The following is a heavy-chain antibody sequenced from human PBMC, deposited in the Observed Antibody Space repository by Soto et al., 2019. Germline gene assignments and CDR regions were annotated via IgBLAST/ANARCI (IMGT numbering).Heavy chain of an antibody. Sequence: QVQLVQSGAEVKKPGSSVKVSCKASGGTFSSYAISWVRQAPGQGLEWMGGIIPIFGTANYAQKFQGRVTITADESTSTAYMELSSLRSEDTAVYYCATDSAVVDTAMVWYFDLWGRGTLVTVSS. V-gene: IGHV1-69*01. D-gene: IGHD5-18*01. J-gene: IGHJ2*01. CDR1: GGTFSSYA. CDR2: IIPIFGTA. CDR3: ATDSAVVDTAMVWYFDL.